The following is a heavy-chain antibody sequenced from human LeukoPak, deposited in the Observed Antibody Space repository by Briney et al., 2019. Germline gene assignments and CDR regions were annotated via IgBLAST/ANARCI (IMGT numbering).Heavy chain of an antibody. Sequence: TSETLSLTCTVSGVSISTYYWSWIRQPAGKGLEWIGRISTSGNTNYNPSLKSRITLSVDTSENQFSLKLSSVTAADTAVYYCASRDVDTAMVDYWGQGTLVTVSS. CDR1: GVSISTYY. CDR3: ASRDVDTAMVDY. J-gene: IGHJ4*02. D-gene: IGHD5-18*01. V-gene: IGHV4-4*07. CDR2: ISTSGNT.